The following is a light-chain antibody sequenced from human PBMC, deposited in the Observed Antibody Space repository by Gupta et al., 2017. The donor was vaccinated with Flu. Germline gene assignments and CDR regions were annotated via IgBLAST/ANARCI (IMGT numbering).Light chain of an antibody. V-gene: IGKV4-1*01. CDR2: WAS. Sequence: DIVMTQSPDSLAASLGERATINCKSSQSVLYSSNNKNYLAWYQQKPGHPPKLLIYWASTRESGVPERFSGSGSGTHFTLTISSLQAEDLAVYYCQKYSSIRLTFGGGTKVEI. J-gene: IGKJ4*01. CDR3: QKYSSIRLT. CDR1: QSVLYSSNNKNY.